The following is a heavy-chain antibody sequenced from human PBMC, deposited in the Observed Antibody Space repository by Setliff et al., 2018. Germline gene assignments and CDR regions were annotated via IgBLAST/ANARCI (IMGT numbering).Heavy chain of an antibody. J-gene: IGHJ4*02. CDR3: AKGRGEMDS. D-gene: IGHD3-10*01. CDR2: IYHTGST. V-gene: IGHV4-38-2*01. Sequence: SETLSLTCAVSGYSISSDSYWGWIRQPPGKGLEWIASIYHTGSTYYNPSLKSRITMSIDTSKNQFSLNVRSVTAADTAIYYCAKGRGEMDSWGQGILVTVSS. CDR1: GYSISSDSY.